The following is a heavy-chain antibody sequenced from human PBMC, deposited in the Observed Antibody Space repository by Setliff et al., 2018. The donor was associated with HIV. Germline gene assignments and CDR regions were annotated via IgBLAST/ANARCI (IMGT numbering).Heavy chain of an antibody. V-gene: IGHV3-21*01. CDR1: GFIFSGYT. CDR2: ISSSGNFI. D-gene: IGHD2-8*01. J-gene: IGHJ1*01. Sequence: PGGSLRLSCAASGFIFSGYTMVWVRQAPGKGLEWVSSISSSGNFIYYEDSVKGRFTMSRDNAKNSLYLQMDSLRVEDTAVYYCAAQGVLWGQGTLVTVSS. CDR3: AAQGVL.